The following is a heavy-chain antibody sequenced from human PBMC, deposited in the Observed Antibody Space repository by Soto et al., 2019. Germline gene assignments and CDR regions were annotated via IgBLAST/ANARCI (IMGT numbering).Heavy chain of an antibody. CDR2: IYYSGST. Sequence: QVQLQESGPGLVKPSETLSLTCTVSGGSISSYYWSWIRQPPGKGLEWIGYIYYSGSTNYNPSLKSRVTRSVDTSKNQFSLKLSSVTAADTAVYYCARDARYNWNDLGFDYWGQGTLVTVSS. V-gene: IGHV4-59*01. CDR3: ARDARYNWNDLGFDY. CDR1: GGSISSYY. J-gene: IGHJ4*02. D-gene: IGHD1-20*01.